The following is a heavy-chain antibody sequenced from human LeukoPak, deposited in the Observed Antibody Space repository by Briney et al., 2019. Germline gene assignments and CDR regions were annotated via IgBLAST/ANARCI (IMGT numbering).Heavy chain of an antibody. Sequence: ASVKVSCKASGYTFTSYYMHWVRQAPGQGLEWMGIINPTGGSTTYAQKFQGRVTMTRDTSTSTVYMELSSLRSDDTAVYYCARTAARRFDYWGRGTLVTVSS. V-gene: IGHV1-46*01. CDR3: ARTAARRFDY. D-gene: IGHD6-6*01. J-gene: IGHJ4*02. CDR2: INPTGGST. CDR1: GYTFTSYY.